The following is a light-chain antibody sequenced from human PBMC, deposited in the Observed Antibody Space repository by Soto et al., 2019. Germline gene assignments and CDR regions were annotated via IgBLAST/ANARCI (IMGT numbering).Light chain of an antibody. V-gene: IGLV2-14*03. CDR3: SSYAGSYTWI. J-gene: IGLJ1*01. CDR1: SSDVGGYNY. Sequence: QSVLTQPASVSGSPGQSITISCTGTSSDVGGYNYVSWYQHHPGKAPKLIIFDVSNRPSGISNRFSGSKSGNTASLTISGLQAEDEADYYCSSYAGSYTWIFGSGTKVTVL. CDR2: DVS.